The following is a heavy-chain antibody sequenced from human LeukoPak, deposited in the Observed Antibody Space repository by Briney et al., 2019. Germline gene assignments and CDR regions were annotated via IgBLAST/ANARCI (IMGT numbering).Heavy chain of an antibody. J-gene: IGHJ4*02. CDR1: VFSFNSHS. V-gene: IGHV3-23*01. D-gene: IGHD5/OR15-5a*01. CDR3: AKGSTISPPRRFDY. Sequence: PGGSLRLSCAPSVFSFNSHSMTWVRQAPRTGMDWASAVSDRCASTYYADSVRGRYTISRDNSKNTLYLQMSSLRAEDTAIYYCAKGSTISPPRRFDYWGQGTLVTVSS. CDR2: VSDRCAST.